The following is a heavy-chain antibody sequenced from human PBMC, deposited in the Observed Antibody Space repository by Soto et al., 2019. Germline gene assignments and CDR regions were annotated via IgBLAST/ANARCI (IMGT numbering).Heavy chain of an antibody. CDR3: ATQRYYWFDP. J-gene: IGHJ5*02. CDR2: INYSGST. Sequence: SETLSLTCTVSGGSISSYYWSWIRQPPGKGLEWIGYINYSGSTNYNPSLKSRVTISVDTSKNQFSLKLSSVTAADTAVYYCATQRYYWFDPWGQGTLVTVSS. CDR1: GGSISSYY. D-gene: IGHD1-20*01. V-gene: IGHV4-59*08.